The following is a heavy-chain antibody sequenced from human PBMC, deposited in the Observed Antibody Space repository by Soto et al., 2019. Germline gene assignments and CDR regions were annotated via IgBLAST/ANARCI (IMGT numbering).Heavy chain of an antibody. D-gene: IGHD6-19*01. Sequence: SVKVSCKVSGSRFSNYVISWVRQAPGHGLEWLGRIIPIFGTANYAQKFQGRVTITADESTSTAYMELSSLRSEDTAVYYCARAAVAAPYYYYGMDVWGQGTTVTVSS. V-gene: IGHV1-69*13. J-gene: IGHJ6*02. CDR1: GSRFSNYV. CDR3: ARAAVAAPYYYYGMDV. CDR2: IIPIFGTA.